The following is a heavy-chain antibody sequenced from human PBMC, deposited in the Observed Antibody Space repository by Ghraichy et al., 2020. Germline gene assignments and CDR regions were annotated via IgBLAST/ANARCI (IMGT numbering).Heavy chain of an antibody. CDR2: LAYNGRDT. CDR3: ARDGFDY. Sequence: GESLNISCEASGYTFSLYGMHWVRQAPGKGLDWVVVLAYNGRDTYYADSVKGRFTISRDTSKNTVYLQMNSLRAEDTAVYYCARDGFDYWGLGTLVTVSS. V-gene: IGHV3-30*12. J-gene: IGHJ4*02. CDR1: GYTFSLYG.